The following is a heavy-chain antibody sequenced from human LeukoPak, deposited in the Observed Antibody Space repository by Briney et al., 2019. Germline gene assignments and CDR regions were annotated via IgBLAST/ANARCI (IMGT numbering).Heavy chain of an antibody. D-gene: IGHD2-2*01. CDR3: ATGWKDIVVSVDY. CDR2: IIPIFGTA. Sequence: ASVKVSCKASGGTFSSYAISWVRQAPGQGLEWMGGIIPIFGTADYAQKFQGRVTMTEDTSTDTAYMELSSLRSEDTAVYYCATGWKDIVVSVDYWGQGTLVTVSS. V-gene: IGHV1-69*06. CDR1: GGTFSSYA. J-gene: IGHJ4*02.